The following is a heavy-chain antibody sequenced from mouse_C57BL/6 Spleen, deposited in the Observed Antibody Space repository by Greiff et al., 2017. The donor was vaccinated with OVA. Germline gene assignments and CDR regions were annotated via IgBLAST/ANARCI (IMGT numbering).Heavy chain of an antibody. CDR2: IHRNSGSI. Sequence: VQLQQPGAELVKPGASVKLSCEASGYTFSSYGMHWVSQGPGQGLEWIGMIHRNSGSINYNEKFKSQATLTVDKSSSTAYMQLSSLTSEDSAVYYCARWNYDYDGYWGQGTTLTVAS. D-gene: IGHD2-4*01. CDR1: GYTFSSYG. V-gene: IGHV1-64*01. CDR3: ARWNYDYDGY. J-gene: IGHJ2*01.